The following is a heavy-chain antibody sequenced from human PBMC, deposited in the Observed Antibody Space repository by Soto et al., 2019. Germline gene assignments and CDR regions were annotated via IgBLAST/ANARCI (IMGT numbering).Heavy chain of an antibody. CDR1: GFTFSSYS. J-gene: IGHJ6*02. D-gene: IGHD3-22*01. V-gene: IGHV3-48*02. CDR3: ARDPQDSSGYYLSSDYYYYHYGMAV. Sequence: GSLRLSCAASGFTFSSYSMNWVRQAPGKGLEWVSYISSSSSTIYYADSVKGRFTISRDNAKNSLYLQMNSLRDEDTAVYYCARDPQDSSGYYLSSDYYYYHYGMAVWGQGTTVTVSS. CDR2: ISSSSSTI.